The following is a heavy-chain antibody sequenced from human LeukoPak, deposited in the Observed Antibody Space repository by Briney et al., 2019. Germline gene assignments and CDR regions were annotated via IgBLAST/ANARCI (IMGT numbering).Heavy chain of an antibody. V-gene: IGHV3-49*04. J-gene: IGHJ4*02. CDR1: GFTFGDYA. D-gene: IGHD2-2*01. CDR2: IQAKAYGGAT. CDR3: TRAPHPRCSSSGCYLDY. Sequence: GRSPRLSCSTSGFTFGDYAMSWVRQAPGKGLEWVGFIQAKAYGGATKYAASVNGRFSISRDDSQSIANLQMNDLKTEDTAVYYCTRAPHPRCSSSGCYLDYWGQGTLVTVSS.